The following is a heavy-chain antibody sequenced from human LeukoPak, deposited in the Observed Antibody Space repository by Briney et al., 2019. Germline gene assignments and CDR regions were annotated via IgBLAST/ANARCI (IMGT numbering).Heavy chain of an antibody. CDR2: IKHDGSEK. V-gene: IGHV3-7*01. CDR1: GFTFSIYW. CDR3: ARVRFAILDAYYFDY. J-gene: IGHJ4*02. Sequence: GGSLRLSCGASGFTFSIYWMTWVRQAPGKGLEWVANIKHDGSEKYYVDSVKGRFTISRDNAKNSLYLQMNSLRAEDTAVYYCARVRFAILDAYYFDYWGQGTLVTVSS. D-gene: IGHD4-17*01.